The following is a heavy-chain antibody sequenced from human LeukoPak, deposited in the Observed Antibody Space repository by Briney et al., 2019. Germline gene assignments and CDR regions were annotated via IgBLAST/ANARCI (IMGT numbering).Heavy chain of an antibody. Sequence: SETLSLTCTVSGDSISSYYWSWIRQPPGKGLEWIGYISYSGSTDYNPSLKSRVTISLDKSRNQFSLKLGSVTAADTAVYYCATKGYYDSSGYSYDYWGQGTLVTVSS. CDR2: ISYSGST. J-gene: IGHJ4*02. CDR3: ATKGYYDSSGYSYDY. V-gene: IGHV4-59*08. CDR1: GDSISSYY. D-gene: IGHD3-22*01.